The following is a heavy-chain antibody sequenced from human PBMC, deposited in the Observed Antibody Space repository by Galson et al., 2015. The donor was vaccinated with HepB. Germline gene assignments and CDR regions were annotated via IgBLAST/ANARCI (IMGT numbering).Heavy chain of an antibody. Sequence: SVKVSCKVSGYTLTELSMHWVRQAPGKGLEWMGGFDPEDSGTAYYNPSLKSRVIISVDRSKNQFYLSLNSVTAADTAVYFCAREGGGNYARGWLDPWGQGTLVIVSS. CDR1: GYTLTELS. V-gene: IGHV1-24*01. D-gene: IGHD4-23*01. CDR2: FDPEDSGT. J-gene: IGHJ5*02. CDR3: AREGGGNYARGWLDP.